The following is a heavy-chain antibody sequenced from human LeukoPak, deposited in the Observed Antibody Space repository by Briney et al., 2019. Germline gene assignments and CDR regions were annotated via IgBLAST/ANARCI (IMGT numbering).Heavy chain of an antibody. CDR2: IYPGDFET. J-gene: IGHJ4*02. V-gene: IGHV5-51*01. D-gene: IGHD6-19*01. CDR3: VRRPSGWYYFDY. CDR1: GYRFTNYL. Sequence: PGGSLRLSCKGSGYRFTNYLIGWVRQVPGKGLESMGIIYPGDFETRYSPSLQGQVTISADRSINTAYLHWRSLKASDTGIYYCVRRPSGWYYFDYWGQGTPVTASS.